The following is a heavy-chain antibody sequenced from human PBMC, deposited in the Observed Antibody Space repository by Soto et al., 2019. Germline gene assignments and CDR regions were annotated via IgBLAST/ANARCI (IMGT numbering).Heavy chain of an antibody. CDR2: LSGSDGRT. D-gene: IGHD3-22*01. CDR1: GFTFSTYG. Sequence: EVQLLESGGGLVQPGGSLRLSCAASGFTFSTYGMSWVRQAPGKGLEWISGLSGSDGRTTYADSVKGRFTISRDNSKNTLYLQMDSLRVEDTAVYNCAKDSGYDSTDWGQGTLVTVSS. J-gene: IGHJ4*02. CDR3: AKDSGYDSTD. V-gene: IGHV3-23*01.